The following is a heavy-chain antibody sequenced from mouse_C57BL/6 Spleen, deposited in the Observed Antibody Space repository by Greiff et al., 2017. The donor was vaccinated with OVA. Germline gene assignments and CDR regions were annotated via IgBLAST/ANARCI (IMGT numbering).Heavy chain of an antibody. V-gene: IGHV3-6*01. Sequence: EVQRVESGPGLVKPSQSLSLTCSVTGYSITSGYYWNWIRQFPGNKLEWMGYISYDGSNNYNPSLKNRISITRDTSKNQFFLKLNSVTTEDTATYYCARDGTVVATPHYYAMDYWGQGTSVTVSS. CDR3: ARDGTVVATPHYYAMDY. J-gene: IGHJ4*01. D-gene: IGHD1-1*01. CDR1: GYSITSGYY. CDR2: ISYDGSN.